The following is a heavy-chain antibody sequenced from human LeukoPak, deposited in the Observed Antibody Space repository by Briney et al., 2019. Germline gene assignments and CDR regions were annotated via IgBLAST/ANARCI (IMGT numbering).Heavy chain of an antibody. J-gene: IGHJ4*02. CDR3: ARERREQLLPPYTRSLTYFDY. CDR1: GGSITSSSYY. D-gene: IGHD2-15*01. Sequence: SETLSLTCTVSGGSITSSSYYWGWIRQPPGKGLEWIGSFYYSGSTYYNPSLKRRVTISIDTSKNQFSLKLSSVTAADTAVYYCARERREQLLPPYTRSLTYFDYWGQGTLVTVSP. CDR2: FYYSGST. V-gene: IGHV4-39*07.